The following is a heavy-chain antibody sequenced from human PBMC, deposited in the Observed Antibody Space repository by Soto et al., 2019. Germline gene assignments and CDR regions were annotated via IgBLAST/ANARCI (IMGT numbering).Heavy chain of an antibody. CDR1: GGTLSSYA. J-gene: IGHJ4*02. V-gene: IGHV1-69*13. D-gene: IGHD6-19*01. Sequence: GASVTVSCKASGGTLSSYAISWVRQAPGQGLEWMGGIIPIFGTANYAQKFQGRVTITADESTSTAYMELSSLRSEDTAVYYCARGSLIAVAGHFDYWGQGTLVTVSS. CDR2: IIPIFGTA. CDR3: ARGSLIAVAGHFDY.